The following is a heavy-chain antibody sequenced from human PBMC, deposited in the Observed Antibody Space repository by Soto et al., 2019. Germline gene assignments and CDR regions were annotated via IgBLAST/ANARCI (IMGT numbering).Heavy chain of an antibody. D-gene: IGHD3-16*02. CDR3: AGEVLVSYRFDF. J-gene: IGHJ4*02. V-gene: IGHV4-30-4*02. CDR2: IYYSGNT. Sequence: ASETLSLTCTVSGDSISSGDYYWSWIRQPPGKGLEWIGCIYYSGNTYYNPSLKSRFSISVDTSKNQFSLKLSSVTAADTAVYYCAGEVLVSYRFDFWGQGTLVTVSS. CDR1: GDSISSGDYY.